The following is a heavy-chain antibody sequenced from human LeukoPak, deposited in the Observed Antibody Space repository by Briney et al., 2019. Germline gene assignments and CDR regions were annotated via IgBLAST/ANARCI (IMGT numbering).Heavy chain of an antibody. V-gene: IGHV1-69*04. J-gene: IGHJ5*02. Sequence: ASVKVSCKASGGTFSSYAISWVRQAPGQGLEWMGRIIPILGIANYAQKFQGRVTITADKSTSTAYMELSSLRSEDTAVYYCARDPAITSFDPWGQGTLVTVSS. CDR1: GGTFSSYA. D-gene: IGHD3-10*01. CDR3: ARDPAITSFDP. CDR2: IIPILGIA.